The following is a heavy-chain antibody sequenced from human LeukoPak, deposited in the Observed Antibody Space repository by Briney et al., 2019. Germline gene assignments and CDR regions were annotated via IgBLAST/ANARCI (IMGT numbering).Heavy chain of an antibody. J-gene: IGHJ3*02. V-gene: IGHV3-53*01. D-gene: IGHD3-22*01. CDR2: IYSGGST. CDR1: GFTVSSNY. Sequence: PGGSLRLSCAASGFTVSSNYMSWVRQAPGKGLEWVSVIYSGGSTYYADSVKGRFTISRDNSKNTLYLQMNSLRAEDTAVYYCAAYYYYDSSGREGAFDIWGQGTMVTVSS. CDR3: AAYYYYDSSGREGAFDI.